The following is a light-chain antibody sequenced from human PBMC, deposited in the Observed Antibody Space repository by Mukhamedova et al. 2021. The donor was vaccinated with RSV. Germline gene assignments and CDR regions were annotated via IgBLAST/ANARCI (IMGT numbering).Light chain of an antibody. Sequence: WYQRRVHGKAPKLLIYSASYLQTGVPSRFSGSGSGTQFSLTINSLQPEDLATYYCLQNYNYPYTFGQGTKLEI. J-gene: IGKJ2*01. V-gene: IGKV1-6*01. CDR3: LQNYNYPYT. CDR2: SAS.